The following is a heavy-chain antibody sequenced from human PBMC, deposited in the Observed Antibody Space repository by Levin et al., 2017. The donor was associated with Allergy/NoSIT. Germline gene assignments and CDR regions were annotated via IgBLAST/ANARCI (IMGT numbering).Heavy chain of an antibody. Sequence: GGSLRLSCAASGFSFRSFGMHWVRQAPGKGLEWVAVISYDESDKFYADSVKGRFTISRDNTKNTLYLQMNSLRRENAAVYYCVKDVVFGTSSWSLDFWGQGTLVTVS. CDR3: VKDVVFGTSSWSLDF. V-gene: IGHV3-30*18. J-gene: IGHJ4*02. CDR1: GFSFRSFG. CDR2: ISYDESDK. D-gene: IGHD6-13*01.